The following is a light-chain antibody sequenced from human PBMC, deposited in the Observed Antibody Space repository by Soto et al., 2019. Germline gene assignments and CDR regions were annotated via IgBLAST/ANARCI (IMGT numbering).Light chain of an antibody. CDR1: SANIGSNP. V-gene: IGLV1-44*01. J-gene: IGLJ1*01. Sequence: QSVLTQPPSESGTPGQRVTMSCSGSSANIGSNPVNWYQQLPGTAPKLLIYSNHQRPSGVPDRISGSKSGTSASLDISGLQSEDEADYYCATWDDSLNGFYVFGTGTKLTVL. CDR3: ATWDDSLNGFYV. CDR2: SNH.